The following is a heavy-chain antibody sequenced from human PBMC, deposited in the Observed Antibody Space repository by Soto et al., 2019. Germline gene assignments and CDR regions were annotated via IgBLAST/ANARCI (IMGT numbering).Heavy chain of an antibody. CDR3: ARVLSAFDYFDY. Sequence: EVQLVESGGGLVQPGGSLRLACVASGLTFSRNWMTWVRQAPGKGLEWVATIKYDGSEKSYVDSVKGRFTISRDNAKNLLSLQMNSLRAEDTAVYYCARVLSAFDYFDYWGQGTLVTVSS. CDR2: IKYDGSEK. V-gene: IGHV3-7*05. D-gene: IGHD3-3*02. J-gene: IGHJ4*02. CDR1: GLTFSRNW.